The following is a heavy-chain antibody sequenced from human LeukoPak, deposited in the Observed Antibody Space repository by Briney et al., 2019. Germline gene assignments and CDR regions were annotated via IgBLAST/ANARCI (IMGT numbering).Heavy chain of an antibody. CDR2: ISSSGGST. CDR3: ATASYYDILTGQTDY. J-gene: IGHJ4*02. CDR1: GFTFSSYA. D-gene: IGHD3-9*01. V-gene: IGHV3-23*01. Sequence: QTGGSLRLSCAASGFTFSSYAMSWVRQAPGKGLEWVSAISSSGGSTYYADSVKGRFTISRDNSKNTLYLQMNSLRAEDTAVYYCATASYYDILTGQTDYWGQGTLVTVSS.